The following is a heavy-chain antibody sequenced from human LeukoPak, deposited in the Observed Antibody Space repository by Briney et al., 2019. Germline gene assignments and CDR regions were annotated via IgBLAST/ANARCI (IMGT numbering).Heavy chain of an antibody. V-gene: IGHV5-51*01. CDR2: IYPGDSDT. CDR1: GYSFNTYW. D-gene: IGHD2-8*01. CDR3: ARGYCSNGVCYRDSFDF. Sequence: GESLKISCKGSGYSFNTYWIGWVRQMPGKGLEWMGIIYPGDSDTRYSPSFEGQVTISADKSISTAYLQWSSLKASDTAMYYCARGYCSNGVCYRDSFDFWGQGTLVTVSS. J-gene: IGHJ4*02.